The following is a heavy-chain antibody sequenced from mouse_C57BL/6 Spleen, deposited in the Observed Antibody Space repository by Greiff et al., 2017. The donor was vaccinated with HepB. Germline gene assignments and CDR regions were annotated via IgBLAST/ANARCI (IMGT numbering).Heavy chain of an antibody. Sequence: EVQLQQSGPELVKPGASVKISCKASGYSFTDYNMNWVKQSNGKSLEWIGVINPNYGTTSYNQKFKGKATLPVDQSSSTAYMQLNSLTSEDSAVYYCARSGGSSYYYAMDYWGQGTSVTVSS. V-gene: IGHV1-39*01. J-gene: IGHJ4*01. CDR3: ARSGGSSYYYAMDY. CDR1: GYSFTDYN. D-gene: IGHD1-1*01. CDR2: INPNYGTT.